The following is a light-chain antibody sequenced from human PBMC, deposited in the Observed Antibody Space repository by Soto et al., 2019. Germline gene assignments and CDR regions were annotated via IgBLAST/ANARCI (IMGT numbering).Light chain of an antibody. Sequence: EIVMTQSPATLSVSPGERATLSCRASQSVSSNLAWYQQKPGQAPRLLFYGASTRATGIPARFSGSGSGTEFTLTISSLQSEDFAVYDCQQYNNWPLTFGGGTKVEIK. CDR1: QSVSSN. V-gene: IGKV3-15*01. CDR3: QQYNNWPLT. J-gene: IGKJ4*01. CDR2: GAS.